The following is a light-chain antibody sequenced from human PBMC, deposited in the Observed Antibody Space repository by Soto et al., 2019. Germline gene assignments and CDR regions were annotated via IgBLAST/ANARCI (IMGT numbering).Light chain of an antibody. J-gene: IGLJ2*01. Sequence: QSVLTQPPSVSAAPGQKVTISCSGSSSNIGNNYVSWYQQLPGTAPKLLIYENNKRPSGIRDRFSGSKSGTSATLGITGLQTGDEADYYCGTWDSSLSAGNVVFGGGTKLTVL. V-gene: IGLV1-51*02. CDR1: SSNIGNNY. CDR3: GTWDSSLSAGNVV. CDR2: ENN.